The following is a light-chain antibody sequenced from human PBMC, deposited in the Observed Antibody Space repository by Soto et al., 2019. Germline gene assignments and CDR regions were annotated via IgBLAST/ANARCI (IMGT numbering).Light chain of an antibody. CDR1: QSVSSY. CDR3: QQLRT. V-gene: IGKV3-11*01. Sequence: EIVLTQSPATLSFSPGERATLSCRASQSVSSYLAWYQQKPGQAPRLLIYDASNRATGIPARFSGSGSGTDFTLTISSLEPVDFAVYYCQQLRTFGQGTKVEIK. CDR2: DAS. J-gene: IGKJ1*01.